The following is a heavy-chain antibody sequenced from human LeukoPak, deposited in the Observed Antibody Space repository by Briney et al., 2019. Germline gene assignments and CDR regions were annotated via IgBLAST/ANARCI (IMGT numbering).Heavy chain of an antibody. Sequence: GGSLRLSCAASGFTFNSYGMHWVRQAPGKGLEWVAVIWYDGSKKYYADSVKGRFTNARDNSKNTMYLQMSSLRAEDTAVYFCARGKQLVLSYFDYWGQGTLVTVSS. J-gene: IGHJ4*02. CDR1: GFTFNSYG. CDR3: ARGKQLVLSYFDY. V-gene: IGHV3-33*01. CDR2: IWYDGSKK. D-gene: IGHD2/OR15-2a*01.